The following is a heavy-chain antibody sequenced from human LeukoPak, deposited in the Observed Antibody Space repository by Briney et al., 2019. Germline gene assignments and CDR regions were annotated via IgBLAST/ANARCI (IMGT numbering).Heavy chain of an antibody. J-gene: IGHJ4*02. CDR2: IYSGDTT. CDR1: GFTVSSNH. V-gene: IGHV3-53*05. CDR3: ARADDYYDSSGYSY. Sequence: GGSLRLSCAASGFTVSSNHMSWVRQAPGKGLEWVSIIYSGDTTYYADSVKGRFTISRDNSKNTLYLQMNSLRAEDTAVYYCARADDYYDSSGYSYWGQGTLVTVSS. D-gene: IGHD3-22*01.